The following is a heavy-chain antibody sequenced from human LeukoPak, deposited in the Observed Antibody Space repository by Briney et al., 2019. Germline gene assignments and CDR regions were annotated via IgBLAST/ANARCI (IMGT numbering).Heavy chain of an antibody. Sequence: GGSLRLSCAASGFTFSSYTMNWVRQAPGKGLEWVSSISSSGGSTYYTDSVKGRFTISRDDAKNSLYLQMNSLRAEDTAVYYCARVLETDFWDQGNLVTVSS. J-gene: IGHJ4*02. V-gene: IGHV3-21*01. D-gene: IGHD2/OR15-2a*01. CDR2: ISSSGGST. CDR1: GFTFSSYT. CDR3: ARVLETDF.